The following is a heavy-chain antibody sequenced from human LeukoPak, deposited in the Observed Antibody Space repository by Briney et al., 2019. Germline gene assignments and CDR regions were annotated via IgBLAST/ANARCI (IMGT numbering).Heavy chain of an antibody. J-gene: IGHJ4*02. Sequence: ASVKVSCKASGFSYGISWVRQAPGQGLEWMGWMNPNSGNTGYAQKFQGRVTMTRNTSISTAYMELSSLRSEDTAVYYCARVYKLCSGGSCYPPGYWGQGTLVTVSS. D-gene: IGHD2-15*01. CDR3: ARVYKLCSGGSCYPPGY. V-gene: IGHV1-8*02. CDR2: MNPNSGNT. CDR1: GFSYG.